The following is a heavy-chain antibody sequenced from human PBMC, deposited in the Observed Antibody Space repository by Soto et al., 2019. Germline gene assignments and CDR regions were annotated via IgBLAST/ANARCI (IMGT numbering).Heavy chain of an antibody. CDR3: ARGLILCIGELSLRGGYYSYMDV. CDR2: INDSGNI. D-gene: IGHD3-10*01. Sequence: QVQLQQWGAGLLKPSETLSLTCAVYGGSFSGYQWTWIRQTPGKGLEWIGEINDSGNINYNPSLTSRVTILQHTPKKRIFQKLSSVTAADTAVYYCARGLILCIGELSLRGGYYSYMDVWGEWNTVIVSS. V-gene: IGHV4-34*01. J-gene: IGHJ6*03. CDR1: GGSFSGYQ.